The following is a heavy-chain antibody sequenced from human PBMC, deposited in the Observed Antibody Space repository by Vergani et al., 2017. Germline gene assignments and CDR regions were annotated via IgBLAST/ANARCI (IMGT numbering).Heavy chain of an antibody. CDR2: IIPILGIA. Sequence: QVQLVQSGAEVKKPGSSVKVSCKASGGTFSSYTISWVRQAPGQGLEWMGRIIPILGIANYAQKFQGRVTITADKSTSTAYMELSSLRSEDTAVYYCARDGKSLSIPNYGMDGWGQGTTVTVSS. V-gene: IGHV1-69*08. CDR1: GGTFSSYT. J-gene: IGHJ6*02. CDR3: ARDGKSLSIPNYGMDG. D-gene: IGHD4-23*01.